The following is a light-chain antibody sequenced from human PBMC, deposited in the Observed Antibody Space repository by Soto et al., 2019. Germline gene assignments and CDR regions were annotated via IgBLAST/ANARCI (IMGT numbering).Light chain of an antibody. Sequence: EIVLTQSPATLSLSPGERATLSCRASQSVSSYLAWYQQKPGQAPRLLIYDASNRATGIPARFSGSGSGTDFTLTSTSLGPEDFAVYYCQQRSNGPATFGQGTRLEIK. J-gene: IGKJ5*01. CDR2: DAS. V-gene: IGKV3-11*01. CDR1: QSVSSY. CDR3: QQRSNGPAT.